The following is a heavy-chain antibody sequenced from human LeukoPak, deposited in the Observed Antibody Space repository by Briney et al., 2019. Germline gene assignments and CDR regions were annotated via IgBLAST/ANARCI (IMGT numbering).Heavy chain of an antibody. CDR3: ARHCSGGSCYYYFDY. CDR2: ISPSGGST. Sequence: ASVKVSCKAFGYTFTSNYMHWMRQAPGQGPEWMGVISPSGGSTTYAQKFQGRVTLTRDMSTSTDYLELSSLRSEDTAVYYCARHCSGGSCYYYFDYWGQGTLVTVSS. CDR1: GYTFTSNY. D-gene: IGHD2-15*01. V-gene: IGHV1-46*01. J-gene: IGHJ4*02.